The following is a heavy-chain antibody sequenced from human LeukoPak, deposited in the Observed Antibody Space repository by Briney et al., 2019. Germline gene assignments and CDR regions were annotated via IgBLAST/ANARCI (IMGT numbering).Heavy chain of an antibody. CDR3: ARSRQCSGGSCYSEGWFDP. V-gene: IGHV1-18*01. D-gene: IGHD2-15*01. CDR1: GYTFTSYG. J-gene: IGHJ5*02. CDR2: ISAYNGNT. Sequence: GSVKVSCKASGYTFTSYGISWVRQAPGQGLEWMGWISAYNGNTNYAQKLQGRVTMTTDTSTSTAYMELRSLRSDDTAVYYCARSRQCSGGSCYSEGWFDPWGQGTLVTVSS.